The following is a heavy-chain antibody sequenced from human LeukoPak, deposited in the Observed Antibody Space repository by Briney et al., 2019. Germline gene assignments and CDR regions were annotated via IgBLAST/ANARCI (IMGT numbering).Heavy chain of an antibody. V-gene: IGHV3-23*01. CDR3: AKDMVVVPAATPFDY. CDR2: ISGSGGST. D-gene: IGHD2-2*01. J-gene: IGHJ4*02. CDR1: GFTFSSYA. Sequence: GGSLRLSCAASGFTFSSYAMSWVRQAPGKGLEWVSAISGSGGSTYYADSVKGRFTISRDNSKNTLYLQMNSLRAEDTAVYYCAKDMVVVPAATPFDYWGQGTLVTVSS.